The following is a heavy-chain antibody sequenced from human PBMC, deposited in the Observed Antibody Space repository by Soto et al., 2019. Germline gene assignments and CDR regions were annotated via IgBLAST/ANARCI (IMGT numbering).Heavy chain of an antibody. V-gene: IGHV5-51*01. CDR1: GYSFTSYW. CDR2: IYPGDSDT. D-gene: IGHD3-3*01. J-gene: IGHJ5*02. Sequence: GESLKISCKGSGYSFTSYWIGWVRQMPGKGLEWMGIIYPGDSDTRYSPSFQGQVTISADKSISTAYLQWSSLKASDTAMYYCARQFQILEWLQQDNWFDPWGQGTLVTVSS. CDR3: ARQFQILEWLQQDNWFDP.